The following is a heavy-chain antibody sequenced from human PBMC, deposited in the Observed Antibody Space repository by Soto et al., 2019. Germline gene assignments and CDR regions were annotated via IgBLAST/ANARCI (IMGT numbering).Heavy chain of an antibody. Sequence: QVQLVESGGGVVQPGGSLRLSCEASGFTFSSYAMHWVRQTPDKGLEWVAVISNDGGSKNYADSVKGRFTISRDNSMITLYRLMHSLRAEVTRVYYCSKRLGYCTNNSCSDAFYMWGQGTMVTVSS. CDR3: SKRLGYCTNNSCSDAFYM. J-gene: IGHJ3*02. CDR1: GFTFSSYA. D-gene: IGHD2-2*01. CDR2: ISNDGGSK. V-gene: IGHV3-30-3*01.